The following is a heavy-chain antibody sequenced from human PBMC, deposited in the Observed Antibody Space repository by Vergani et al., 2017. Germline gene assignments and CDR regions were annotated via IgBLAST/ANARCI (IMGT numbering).Heavy chain of an antibody. V-gene: IGHV5-51*01. Sequence: EVQQVQSGAEVKKPGESLKISCQISGYSFTNYWIGWVRQMPGKGLEWMGIIHPADSDTRYSPSFQGQVTISVDKSISTAYLQWSSLRASDSAMYYCARLYGGDSSRSKYFDYWGQGTLVTVSS. D-gene: IGHD3-22*01. J-gene: IGHJ4*02. CDR2: IHPADSDT. CDR3: ARLYGGDSSRSKYFDY. CDR1: GYSFTNYW.